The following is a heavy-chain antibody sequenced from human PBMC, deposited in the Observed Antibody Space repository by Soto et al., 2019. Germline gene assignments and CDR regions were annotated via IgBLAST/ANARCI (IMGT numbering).Heavy chain of an antibody. CDR3: ARGWGSDSTTYYYAC. CDR1: GGTFSSST. CDR2: ITPIFGKA. V-gene: IGHV1-69*01. D-gene: IGHD3-22*01. Sequence: QVQLVQSGAEVRRPGSSVRVSCKASGGTFSSSTISWVRQAPGQGLEWVGGITPIFGKANYAQKFQGRVTITADESTSTAYMELSSLRSEDTALYFCARGWGSDSTTYYYACWGQGTSVTVSS. J-gene: IGHJ1*01.